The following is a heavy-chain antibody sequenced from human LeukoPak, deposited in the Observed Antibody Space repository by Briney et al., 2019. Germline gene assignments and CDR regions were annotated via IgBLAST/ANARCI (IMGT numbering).Heavy chain of an antibody. CDR2: IIPIFGTA. J-gene: IGHJ4*02. CDR1: GGTFSSYA. V-gene: IGHV1-69*13. Sequence: ASVNVSCKASGGTFSSYAISWVRQAPGQGLEWMGGIIPIFGTANYAQKFQGRVTITADESTSTAYMELSSLRSEDTAVYYCARAGDCSSTSARPCYWGQGTLVTVSS. CDR3: ARAGDCSSTSARPCY. D-gene: IGHD2-2*01.